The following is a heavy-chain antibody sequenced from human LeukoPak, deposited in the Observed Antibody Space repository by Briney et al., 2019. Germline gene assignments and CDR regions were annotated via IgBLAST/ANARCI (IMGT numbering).Heavy chain of an antibody. D-gene: IGHD5-18*01. V-gene: IGHV3-30*04. Sequence: GGSLRLSCAASGFTFSSYAMHWVRQAPGKGLEWVAVISYDGVNKYYADSVKGRFTISRDNAKNSLYLQMNSLRAEDTAVYYCARADWDTAMIDYWGQGTLVTVSS. J-gene: IGHJ4*02. CDR1: GFTFSSYA. CDR3: ARADWDTAMIDY. CDR2: ISYDGVNK.